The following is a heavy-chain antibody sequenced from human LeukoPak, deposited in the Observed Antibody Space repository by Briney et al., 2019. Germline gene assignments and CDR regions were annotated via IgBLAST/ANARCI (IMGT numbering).Heavy chain of an antibody. V-gene: IGHV4-4*07. CDR2: IYSSGST. J-gene: IGHJ4*02. Sequence: SETLSLTCTVSGGSFNNYYWNWIRQPAGKGLEWIGRIYSSGSTDYNTSLKSRVTMSVDTSKNQFSLNLTSVTAADSAVHYCARGRGRLLLIDYWGQGTLVTVSS. CDR3: ARGRGRLLLIDY. CDR1: GGSFNNYY. D-gene: IGHD2-15*01.